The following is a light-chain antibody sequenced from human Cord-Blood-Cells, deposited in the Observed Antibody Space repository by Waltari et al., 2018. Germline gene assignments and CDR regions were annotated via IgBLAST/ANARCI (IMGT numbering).Light chain of an antibody. CDR2: LEGRGSY. V-gene: IGLV4-60*02. Sequence: QPVLTQSSSASASLGSSVKLTCTLSSGHSSYIIAWHQQQPGKAPRYLMKLEGRGSYNKGSGVPDRFSGSSSGADRYLTISNLQFEDEADYYCETWDSNTHVFGGGTKLTVL. CDR3: ETWDSNTHV. CDR1: SGHSSYI. J-gene: IGLJ3*02.